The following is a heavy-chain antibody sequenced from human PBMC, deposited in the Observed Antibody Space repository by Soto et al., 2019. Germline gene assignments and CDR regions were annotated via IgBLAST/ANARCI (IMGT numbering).Heavy chain of an antibody. CDR1: GFTFSDYG. CDR3: AKLIAYDSGWYAYFQH. V-gene: IGHV3-30*18. CDR2: ISYDGSNK. D-gene: IGHD6-19*01. J-gene: IGHJ1*01. Sequence: PGGSLRLSCAASGFTFSDYGMHWVRQAPGKGLEWVAGISYDGSNKYYADSVKGRFTISRDNSKSTLYLQMNSLRSEDTALYYCAKLIAYDSGWYAYFQHWGQGTLVTVSS.